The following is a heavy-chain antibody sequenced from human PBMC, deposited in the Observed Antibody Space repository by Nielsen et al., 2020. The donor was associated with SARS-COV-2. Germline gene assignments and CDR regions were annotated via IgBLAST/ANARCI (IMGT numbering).Heavy chain of an antibody. CDR3: TTVPGGSGWPTYYFDY. CDR2: IKSKTDGGTT. CDR1: GFTFSNAW. D-gene: IGHD6-19*01. Sequence: GGSPRLSCAASGFTFSNAWMSWVRQAPGKGLEWVGRIKSKTDGGTTDYAAPVKGRFTISRDDSKNTLYLQMNSLKTEDTAVYYCTTVPGGSGWPTYYFDYWGQGTLVTVSS. J-gene: IGHJ4*02. V-gene: IGHV3-15*01.